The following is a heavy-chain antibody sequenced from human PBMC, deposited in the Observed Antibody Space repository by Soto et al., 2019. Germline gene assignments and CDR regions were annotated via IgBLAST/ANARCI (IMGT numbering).Heavy chain of an antibody. D-gene: IGHD1-26*01. Sequence: QVQLVQSGAEVKKPGSSVKVSCKASGGTFSSYAISWVRQAPGQGLEWMGGIIPIFGTANYAQKFQGRVTITADESTSTAHMELSSLRSEDTAVYYCARARSEQVGATGDFDYWGQGTLVTVSS. CDR1: GGTFSSYA. CDR3: ARARSEQVGATGDFDY. CDR2: IIPIFGTA. V-gene: IGHV1-69*01. J-gene: IGHJ4*02.